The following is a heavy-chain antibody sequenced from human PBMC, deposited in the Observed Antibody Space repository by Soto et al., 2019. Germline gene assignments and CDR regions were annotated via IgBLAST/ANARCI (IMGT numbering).Heavy chain of an antibody. CDR1: GGSISSSSYY. CDR2: IYYSGST. J-gene: IGHJ6*02. CDR3: ARRTGLLRQKLHYYYYGMDG. V-gene: IGHV4-39*01. Sequence: NPSETLSLTCTVSGGSISSSSYYWGWIRQPPGKGLEWIGSIYYSGSTYYNPSLKSRVTISVDTSKNQFSLKLSSVTAADTAVYYCARRTGLLRQKLHYYYYGMDGWGQGTTVTVSS. D-gene: IGHD1-7*01.